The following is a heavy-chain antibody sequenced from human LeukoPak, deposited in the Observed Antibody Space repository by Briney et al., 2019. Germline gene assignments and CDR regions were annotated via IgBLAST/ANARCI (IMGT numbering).Heavy chain of an antibody. Sequence: ASVKVSCKASGGTFSSYAISWVRQAPGQGLEWMEGIIPIFGTANYAQKFQGRVTITADESTSTAYMELSSLRSEDTAVYYCATTTYYYDSSGYDYYGMDVWGQGTTVTVSS. D-gene: IGHD3-22*01. CDR2: IIPIFGTA. CDR1: GGTFSSYA. J-gene: IGHJ6*02. V-gene: IGHV1-69*13. CDR3: ATTTYYYDSSGYDYYGMDV.